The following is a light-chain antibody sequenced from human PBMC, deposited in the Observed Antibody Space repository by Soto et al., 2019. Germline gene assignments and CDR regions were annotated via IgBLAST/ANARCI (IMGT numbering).Light chain of an antibody. CDR3: QQNYRNTPWT. J-gene: IGKJ1*01. Sequence: DYEMTESPSSLSASIGETVTVPCRASQSISRYLSWYQQKPGRGPTLLISAASSLERGVPLRFSGGGSETEFPLTISSLQPEDFATYYWQQNYRNTPWTFGQGTKVDIK. V-gene: IGKV1-39*01. CDR2: AAS. CDR1: QSISRY.